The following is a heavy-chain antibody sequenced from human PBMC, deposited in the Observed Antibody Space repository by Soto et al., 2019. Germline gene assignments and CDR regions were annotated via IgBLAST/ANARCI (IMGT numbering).Heavy chain of an antibody. CDR3: ARAGRRIKIVVVPAAMQFGWFDP. CDR2: INHSGST. Sequence: SETLSLTCAVYGGSFSGYYWSWIRQPPGKGLEWIGEINHSGSTNYNPSLKSRVTISVDTSKNQFSLKLSSVTAADTAVYYCARAGRRIKIVVVPAAMQFGWFDPWGQGTLVTVSS. D-gene: IGHD2-2*01. V-gene: IGHV4-34*01. CDR1: GGSFSGYY. J-gene: IGHJ5*02.